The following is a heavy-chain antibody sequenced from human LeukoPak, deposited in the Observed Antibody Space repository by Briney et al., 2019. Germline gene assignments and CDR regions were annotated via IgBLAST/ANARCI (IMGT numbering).Heavy chain of an antibody. CDR1: GYRFTNYW. D-gene: IGHD2-2*02. CDR3: AIGGDSSTSCYRCFDY. Sequence: GESLKISCKGSGYRFTNYWIGWVRQMPGKGLEWMGLIYPGDPDTRYSPSFQGHVTISADKSISTAYLQWSSLKASDTAMYYCAIGGDSSTSCYRCFDYWGQGTLVTVSS. V-gene: IGHV5-51*01. J-gene: IGHJ4*02. CDR2: IYPGDPDT.